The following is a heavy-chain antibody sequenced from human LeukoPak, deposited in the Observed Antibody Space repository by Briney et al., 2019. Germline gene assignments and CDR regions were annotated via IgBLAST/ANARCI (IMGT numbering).Heavy chain of an antibody. CDR2: IYTGGNT. CDR1: GFIVSSNY. Sequence: GVSLRLSCAASGFIVSSNYMNWVPQAQGKGLEWVSVIYTGGNTYYADSLKGRFTISRDNSKNTLYLQMHSLRAEDTAVYYCASPSSGQSFDIWGQGTMVTVSS. D-gene: IGHD6-19*01. J-gene: IGHJ3*02. CDR3: ASPSSGQSFDI. V-gene: IGHV3-53*01.